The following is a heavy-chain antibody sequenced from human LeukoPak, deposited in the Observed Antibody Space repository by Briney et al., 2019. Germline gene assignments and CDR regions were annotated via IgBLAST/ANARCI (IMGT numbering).Heavy chain of an antibody. J-gene: IGHJ4*02. CDR1: GDSIRTSSYY. CDR2: IYYSGST. D-gene: IGHD3-22*01. Sequence: SETLSLTCIVSGDSIRTSSYYWGWIRQPPGKGLEWIGSIYYSGSTYYNPSLKSRVAISMDTSKNQLSLKLSSVTAADTAMYYCARQFYHDSSGADYWGQGALVTVSS. V-gene: IGHV4-39*01. CDR3: ARQFYHDSSGADY.